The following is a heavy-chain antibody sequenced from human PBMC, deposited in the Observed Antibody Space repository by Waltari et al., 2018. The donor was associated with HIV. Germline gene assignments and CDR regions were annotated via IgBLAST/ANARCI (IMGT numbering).Heavy chain of an antibody. J-gene: IGHJ5*01. V-gene: IGHV3-23*04. CDR1: GFPFDTYA. Sequence: EVHLEQSGGNLVQPGGSLRLSCAASGFPFDTYAMNWVRQAPGKRLEWVSAIIGSGDITYSAASVKGRFTISRDNSKNTVFLQMRSLRAEDTAVYYCAKDLGDYVWGMFTGAHFDSWGQGTLVTVSS. CDR2: IIGSGDIT. D-gene: IGHD3-10*02. CDR3: AKDLGDYVWGMFTGAHFDS.